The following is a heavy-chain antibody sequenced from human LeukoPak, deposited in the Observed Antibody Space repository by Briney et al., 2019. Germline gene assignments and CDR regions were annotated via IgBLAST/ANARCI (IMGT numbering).Heavy chain of an antibody. Sequence: GGSLRLSCAASGFTFGSNWMSWVRQAPGKGLEWVAHINQDGSVRYYVDSVKGRFTISRDNTKNSLYLQMHNLRVDDTAIYYCARDPSTASAWFYFDLWGQGTLVTVSS. J-gene: IGHJ4*02. V-gene: IGHV3-7*01. CDR3: ARDPSTASAWFYFDL. CDR2: INQDGSVR. CDR1: GFTFGSNW. D-gene: IGHD6-19*01.